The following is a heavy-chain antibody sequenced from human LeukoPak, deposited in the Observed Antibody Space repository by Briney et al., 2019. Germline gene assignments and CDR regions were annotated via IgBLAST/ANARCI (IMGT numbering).Heavy chain of an antibody. Sequence: ASVKVSCKASGYTFTSYDFHWVRQATGQGLEWMGWMNPNSGNTGYAQKFQGRVTMTRNTSISTAYMELSSLRSEDTAVYYCARDRRGSGSYFFNYWGQGTLVTVSS. CDR2: MNPNSGNT. J-gene: IGHJ4*02. CDR1: GYTFTSYD. V-gene: IGHV1-8*01. CDR3: ARDRRGSGSYFFNY. D-gene: IGHD3-10*01.